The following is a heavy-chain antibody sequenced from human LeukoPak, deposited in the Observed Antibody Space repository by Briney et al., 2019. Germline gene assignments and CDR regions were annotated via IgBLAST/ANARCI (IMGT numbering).Heavy chain of an antibody. D-gene: IGHD3-10*01. Sequence: GESLKISCKGSGYSFTSYWIGWVRQMPGKGLEWMGIIYPGDSDTRYSPSFQGQVTISADKSISTAYLQWSSLMASGTAMYDCARHPYGSGSYHFDYWGQGTLVTVPS. CDR2: IYPGDSDT. V-gene: IGHV5-51*01. J-gene: IGHJ4*02. CDR1: GYSFTSYW. CDR3: ARHPYGSGSYHFDY.